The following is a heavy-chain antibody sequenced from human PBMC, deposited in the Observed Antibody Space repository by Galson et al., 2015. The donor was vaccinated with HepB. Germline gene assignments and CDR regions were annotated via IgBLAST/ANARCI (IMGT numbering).Heavy chain of an antibody. J-gene: IGHJ4*02. V-gene: IGHV3-30*03. CDR1: GFTFSSYG. D-gene: IGHD3-16*01. Sequence: SLRLSCAASGFTFSSYGMHWVRQAPGKGLEWVAIISYDGSNKYYTDSVKGRFTISRDNSKYTLYLQMNSLRPEDTAVYYCARDSAWGYSDYWGQGTLVTVSS. CDR3: ARDSAWGYSDY. CDR2: ISYDGSNK.